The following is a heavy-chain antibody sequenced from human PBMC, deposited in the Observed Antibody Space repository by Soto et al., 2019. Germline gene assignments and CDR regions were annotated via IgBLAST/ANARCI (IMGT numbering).Heavy chain of an antibody. Sequence: QVQLQESGPGLVKPSQTLSLTCTVSGGSISDGDYYWNWIRQSPGEGLEWIGYIHNSGNTYSSPSLKSRATISLDTSKNQFSLKLNSVTAADTAVYYCARDLRGWKLSLYWYFDLWGRGALVTVSS. CDR3: ARDLRGWKLSLYWYFDL. D-gene: IGHD3-3*01. CDR1: GGSISDGDYY. CDR2: IHNSGNT. V-gene: IGHV4-30-4*01. J-gene: IGHJ2*01.